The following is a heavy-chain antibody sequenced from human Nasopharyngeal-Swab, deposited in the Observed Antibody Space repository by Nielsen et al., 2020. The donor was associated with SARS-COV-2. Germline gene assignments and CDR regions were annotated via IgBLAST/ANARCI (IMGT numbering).Heavy chain of an antibody. J-gene: IGHJ4*02. Sequence: GESLKISCPASGFTFSSYWMSWVRQAPGKGLEWVSSISGGSNYIYYADSLKGRFSIFRDNAKNSLYLEIDSLRAEDTAVYYCARPLGGSYTGGFDYWGQGTLVTVSS. CDR1: GFTFSSYW. V-gene: IGHV3-21*01. CDR3: ARPLGGSYTGGFDY. D-gene: IGHD1-26*01. CDR2: ISGGSNYI.